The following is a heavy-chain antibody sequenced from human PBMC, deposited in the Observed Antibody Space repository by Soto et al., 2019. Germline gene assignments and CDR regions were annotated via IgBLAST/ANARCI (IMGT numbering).Heavy chain of an antibody. CDR2: IYYSGST. D-gene: IGHD3-10*01. J-gene: IGHJ6*01. V-gene: IGHV4-39*01. Sequence: PSETLSLTCTVSGGSISGNSYYWAWIRQPPGKGLEWIGNIYYSGSTYYNPSLKSRVTISVDTSKNQFSLKLSSVTAADTAVYYCARRPRVWFGELGFDNYYGMDVWGQGTTVT. CDR1: GGSISGNSYY. CDR3: ARRPRVWFGELGFDNYYGMDV.